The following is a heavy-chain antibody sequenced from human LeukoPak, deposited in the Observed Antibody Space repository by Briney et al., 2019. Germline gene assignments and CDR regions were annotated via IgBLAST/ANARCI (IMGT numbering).Heavy chain of an antibody. V-gene: IGHV3-20*04. J-gene: IGHJ4*02. CDR2: INWNGGST. CDR1: GFTFDDYG. D-gene: IGHD6-25*01. CDR3: ARLGSQGGVAALDY. Sequence: RAGGSLRLSCAASGFTFDDYGMSWVRQAPGKGLEWVSGINWNGGSTGYADSVKGRFTISRDNAKNTLYLQMNSLRAEDTAVYYCARLGSQGGVAALDYWGQGTLVTVSS.